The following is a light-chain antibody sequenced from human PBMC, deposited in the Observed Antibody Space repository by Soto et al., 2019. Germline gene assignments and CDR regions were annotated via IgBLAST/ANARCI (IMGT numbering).Light chain of an antibody. J-gene: IGLJ7*01. V-gene: IGLV2-14*01. Sequence: QSALTQPASVSGSPGQSITISCTGTSSDVGGYNYVSWYQQHPGKAPKLLIHTNNERPSGVPDRFSGSKSGTSASLAISGLQSEDEADYYCAAWDDSLNGVVFGGGTQLTVL. CDR1: SSDVGGYNY. CDR3: AAWDDSLNGVV. CDR2: TNN.